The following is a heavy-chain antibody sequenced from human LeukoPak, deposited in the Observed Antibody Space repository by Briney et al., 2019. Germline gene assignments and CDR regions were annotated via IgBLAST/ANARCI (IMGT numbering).Heavy chain of an antibody. CDR1: GGSISSGDYY. CDR3: ARALPNLGGAEYFQH. CDR2: IYYSGST. J-gene: IGHJ1*01. D-gene: IGHD3-3*01. V-gene: IGHV4-30-4*01. Sequence: PSETLSLTCTVSGGSISSGDYYWSWIRQPPGKGLEWIGYIYYSGSTYYNPSLKGRVTISVDTSKNQFSLKLSSVTAADTAVYYCARALPNLGGAEYFQHWGQGTLVTVSS.